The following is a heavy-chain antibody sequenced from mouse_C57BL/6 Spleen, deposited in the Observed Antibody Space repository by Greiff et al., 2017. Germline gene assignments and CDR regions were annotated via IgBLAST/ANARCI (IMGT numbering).Heavy chain of an antibody. CDR2: INPSNGGT. CDR1: GYTFTSYW. CDR3: ARGGLRSLSYWYFDV. Sequence: QVQLQQPGTELVKPGASVKLSCKASGYTFTSYWMHWVKQRPGQGLEWIGNINPSNGGTTYNEKFKSKATLTVDKSSSTAYMQLSSLTSEDSAVYYCARGGLRSLSYWYFDVWGTGTTGTVSS. J-gene: IGHJ1*03. V-gene: IGHV1-53*01. D-gene: IGHD1-1*01.